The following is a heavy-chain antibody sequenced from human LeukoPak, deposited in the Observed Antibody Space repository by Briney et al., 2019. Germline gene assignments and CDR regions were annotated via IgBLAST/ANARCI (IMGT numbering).Heavy chain of an antibody. Sequence: SETLSLTCTVSGGSVSSGSYYWSWIRQPPGKGLEWIGYIYYSGSTYYADSVKGRFTISRDNSKNTLYLQMNSLRAEDTAVYYCAKDLYGDYGYGMDVWGQGTTVTAPS. CDR1: GGSVSSGSYY. V-gene: IGHV4-61*01. CDR2: IYYSGST. D-gene: IGHD4-17*01. CDR3: AKDLYGDYGYGMDV. J-gene: IGHJ6*02.